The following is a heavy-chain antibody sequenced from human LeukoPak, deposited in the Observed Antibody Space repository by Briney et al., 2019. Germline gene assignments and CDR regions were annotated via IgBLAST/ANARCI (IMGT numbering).Heavy chain of an antibody. Sequence: ASVKVSCKASGYNFTSYDINWVRQATGQGLEWMGWMNPNSGNTGYAQKFQGRVTITRNTSISTAYMELSSLRSEDTAVYYCAREPPYYYDSSGYGPLDFDYWGQGTLVTVSS. CDR2: MNPNSGNT. J-gene: IGHJ4*02. CDR1: GYNFTSYD. D-gene: IGHD3-22*01. V-gene: IGHV1-8*03. CDR3: AREPPYYYDSSGYGPLDFDY.